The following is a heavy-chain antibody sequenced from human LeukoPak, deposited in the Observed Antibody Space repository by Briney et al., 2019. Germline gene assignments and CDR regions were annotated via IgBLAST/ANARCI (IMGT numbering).Heavy chain of an antibody. CDR3: ARREGYGNRVIDY. CDR1: GGSISSYY. V-gene: IGHV4-39*01. CDR2: IYYSGST. Sequence: SETLSLTCTVSGGSISSYYWGWIRQPPGKGLEWIGSIYYSGSTYYNPSLKSRVTISVDTSKNQFSLKLGSVTAADTAVYYCARREGYGNRVIDYWGQGTLVTVSS. D-gene: IGHD5-24*01. J-gene: IGHJ4*02.